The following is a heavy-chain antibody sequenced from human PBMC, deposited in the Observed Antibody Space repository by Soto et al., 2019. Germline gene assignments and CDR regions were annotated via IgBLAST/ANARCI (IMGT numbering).Heavy chain of an antibody. CDR2: IYYSGST. CDR3: ARFKAAAWGGGYYFDY. V-gene: IGHV4-39*01. Sequence: QLQLQESGPGLVKPSETLSLTCTVSGGSISSSSYYWGWIRQPPGKGLEWIGSIYYSGSTYYNPSPMRAVHLPVDPSTNAITPKLGSGSEGDAAVYYWARFKAAAWGGGYYFDYWGQGTLVTVSS. J-gene: IGHJ4*02. CDR1: GGSISSSSYY. D-gene: IGHD6-13*01.